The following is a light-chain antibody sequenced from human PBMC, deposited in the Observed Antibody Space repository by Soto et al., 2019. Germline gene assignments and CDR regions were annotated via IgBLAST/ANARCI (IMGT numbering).Light chain of an antibody. CDR1: PSVRSY. V-gene: IGKV3-11*01. J-gene: IGKJ1*01. CDR2: DAS. Sequence: EIVLTQSPVTLSLSPGERATLSCRASPSVRSYLAWYQQKAGQAPMLLIYDASNRATGIPARFSGSGSGTDFTLTISSLEPEDFAVYYCQQRSNWPWTFGQGTRVEIK. CDR3: QQRSNWPWT.